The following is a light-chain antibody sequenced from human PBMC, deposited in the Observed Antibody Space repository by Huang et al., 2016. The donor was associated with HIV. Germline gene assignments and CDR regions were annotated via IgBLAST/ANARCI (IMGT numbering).Light chain of an antibody. CDR3: QQYNNWPPLT. J-gene: IGKJ4*01. Sequence: EIVMTQSPATLSVSPGERATLSCRASQRVSSNLAWYQQKPGQAPRLLIDGESTRATGIPARFSGSGSGTEFTLTISSLQSEDFAVYYCQQYNNWPPLTFGGGTKVEIK. CDR1: QRVSSN. V-gene: IGKV3-15*01. CDR2: GES.